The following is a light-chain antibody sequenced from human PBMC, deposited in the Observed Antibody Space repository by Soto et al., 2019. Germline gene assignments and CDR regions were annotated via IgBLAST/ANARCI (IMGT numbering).Light chain of an antibody. CDR1: ESVTSN. V-gene: IGKV3-15*01. Sequence: EIVMTQSPATLSVSPGEGATLSCSATESVTSNLAWYQQKPGQAPRLLIYGASTRATGIPARFSGSGSGTEFTLTISSLQSEDFAVYYCQQYNSWPPTTFGQGTKVVIK. CDR2: GAS. CDR3: QQYNSWPPTT. J-gene: IGKJ1*01.